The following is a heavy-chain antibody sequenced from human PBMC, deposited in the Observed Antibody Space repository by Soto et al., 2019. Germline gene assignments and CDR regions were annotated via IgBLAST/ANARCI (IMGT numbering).Heavy chain of an antibody. Sequence: ASVKVSCKASGYTFTSYGISWVRQAPGQGLEWMGWISAYNGNTNYAQKLQGRVTMTTDTSTSTAYMELRSLRSDDTAVYYCARDQSSSSGHYYYYYGMDVWGQGTTVTVSS. V-gene: IGHV1-18*01. CDR3: ARDQSSSSGHYYYYYGMDV. D-gene: IGHD6-13*01. CDR1: GYTFTSYG. CDR2: ISAYNGNT. J-gene: IGHJ6*02.